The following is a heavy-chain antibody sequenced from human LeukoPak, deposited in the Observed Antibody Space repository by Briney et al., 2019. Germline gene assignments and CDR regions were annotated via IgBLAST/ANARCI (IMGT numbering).Heavy chain of an antibody. CDR2: ISGSGGST. CDR1: GFTFSSYA. V-gene: IGHV3-23*01. D-gene: IGHD3-10*01. Sequence: GGSLRLSCAASGFTFSSYAMSWVRQAPGKGLEWVSAISGSGGSTYYADSVKGRFTISRDHSKNTLYLQMNSLRAEDTAVYYCAKGVGYGSGSYLDYWGQGTLVTVSS. J-gene: IGHJ4*02. CDR3: AKGVGYGSGSYLDY.